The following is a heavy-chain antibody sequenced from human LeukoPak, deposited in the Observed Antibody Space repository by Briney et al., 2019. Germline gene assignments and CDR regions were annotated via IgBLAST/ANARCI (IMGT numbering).Heavy chain of an antibody. CDR1: GFTVSNNY. V-gene: IGHV3-53*01. CDR2: LYSGGST. Sequence: GWSLSLSCTPSGFTVSNNYMNWVRQAPGKGLEWVSSLYSGGSTYYADSTQGRFTISRDSSTNTVFLQISNLKIEDTAVYYCARGARSLRFFDFWGQGALVTVSS. CDR3: ARGARSLRFFDF. J-gene: IGHJ4*02.